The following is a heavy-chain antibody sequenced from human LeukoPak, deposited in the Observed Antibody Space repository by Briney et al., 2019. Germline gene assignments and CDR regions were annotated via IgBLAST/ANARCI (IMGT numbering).Heavy chain of an antibody. CDR3: AKDLQLERRGYYYGMDV. J-gene: IGHJ6*02. V-gene: IGHV3-23*01. D-gene: IGHD1-1*01. CDR1: GFTFSSYA. CDR2: INGSGGST. Sequence: GGSLRLSCAASGFTFSSYAMSWVRQAPGKGLEWVSAINGSGGSTYYADSVKGRFTISRDNSKNTLYLQMNSLRAEDTAVYYCAKDLQLERRGYYYGMDVWGQGTTVTVSS.